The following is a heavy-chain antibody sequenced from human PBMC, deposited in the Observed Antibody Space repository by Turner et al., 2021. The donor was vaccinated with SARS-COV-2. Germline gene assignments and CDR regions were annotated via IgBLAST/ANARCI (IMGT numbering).Heavy chain of an antibody. V-gene: IGHV3-33*01. D-gene: IGHD6-19*01. CDR2: ICYGGSNK. CDR1: GFTFSSYG. J-gene: IGHJ4*02. CDR3: ARPIPSYSSGWYGCYFDY. Sequence: QVQLVESGGSVVRPGRSLDLSCSVSGFTFSSYGRHWVRQAQGKGWEWVAFICYGGSNKYYADSVKGRFTISRDNSKNTLYLQMNSLRAEDTAVYYCARPIPSYSSGWYGCYFDYWGQGTLVTVSS.